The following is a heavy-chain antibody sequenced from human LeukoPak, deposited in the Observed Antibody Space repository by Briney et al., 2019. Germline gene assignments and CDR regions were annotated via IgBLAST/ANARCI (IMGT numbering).Heavy chain of an antibody. D-gene: IGHD6-13*01. J-gene: IGHJ4*02. Sequence: ETLSLTCAVSGGSISSNNWWSWVRQAPGKGLEWVSAISGSGGSTYYADSVKGRFTISRDNSKNTLYLQMNSLRAEDTAVYYCAKGLAAAQLEIFDYWGQGTLVTVSS. V-gene: IGHV3-23*01. CDR1: GGSISSNN. CDR3: AKGLAAAQLEIFDY. CDR2: ISGSGGST.